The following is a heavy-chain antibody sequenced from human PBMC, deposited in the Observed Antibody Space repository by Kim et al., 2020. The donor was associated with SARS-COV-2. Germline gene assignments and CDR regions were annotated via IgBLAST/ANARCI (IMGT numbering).Heavy chain of an antibody. J-gene: IGHJ4*02. D-gene: IGHD3-3*01. CDR1: GGSISSYY. CDR3: ARVRPGGVVIIDY. CDR2: IYYSGST. Sequence: SETLSLTCTVSGGSISSYYWSWIRQPPGKGLEWIGYIYYSGSTNYNPSLKSRVTISVDTSKNHFSLKLRSVTAADTAVYYCARVRPGGVVIIDYWGQGTLVTVSS. V-gene: IGHV4-59*01.